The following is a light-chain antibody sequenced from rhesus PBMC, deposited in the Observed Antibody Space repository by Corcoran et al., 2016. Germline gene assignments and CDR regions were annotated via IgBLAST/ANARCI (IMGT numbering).Light chain of an antibody. CDR3: WLYYSGADV. CDR2: DTS. J-gene: IGLJ6*01. Sequence: QAVVTQEPSLTVSPGGTVTLTCASSTGAVTSGHYPHWFQLKPGQAPKTLIYDTSNKLSWTPARFSGSLLGDKAALTLSGAQPEDEADYYCWLYYSGADVFGSGTKLTVL. V-gene: IGLV7-80*01. CDR1: TGAVTSGHY.